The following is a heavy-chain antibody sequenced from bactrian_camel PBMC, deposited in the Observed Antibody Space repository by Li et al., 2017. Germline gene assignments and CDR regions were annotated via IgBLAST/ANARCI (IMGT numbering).Heavy chain of an antibody. J-gene: IGHJ4*01. Sequence: HVQLVESGGGSVQAGETLTLSCTASGSSFDAFDMAWYRQAPGNECELVSTIRNDGRTSYADSVKGRFTISQDNVKSTVYLQMNSLKPEDTAVYYCAADTIFYRDADMDVPCLGDLGHWGQGTQVTVS. V-gene: IGHV3S53*01. CDR1: GSSFDAFD. D-gene: IGHD3*01. CDR2: IRNDGRT. CDR3: AADTIFYRDADMDVPCLGDLGH.